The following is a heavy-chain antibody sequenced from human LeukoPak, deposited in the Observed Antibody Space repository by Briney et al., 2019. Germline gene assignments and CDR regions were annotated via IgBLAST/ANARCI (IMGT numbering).Heavy chain of an antibody. Sequence: GGSLRLSCAASVFTFRNASTSWVPDAPRKGLECVGRFKIKTDGGTTDYAAPVKGRFTISRDDSKNTLYLQMNSLKTEDTAVYYCTTGPNYCSSTSCYVPLGYWGQGTLVTVSS. V-gene: IGHV3-15*01. J-gene: IGHJ4*02. CDR2: FKIKTDGGTT. CDR3: TTGPNYCSSTSCYVPLGY. D-gene: IGHD2-2*01. CDR1: VFTFRNAS.